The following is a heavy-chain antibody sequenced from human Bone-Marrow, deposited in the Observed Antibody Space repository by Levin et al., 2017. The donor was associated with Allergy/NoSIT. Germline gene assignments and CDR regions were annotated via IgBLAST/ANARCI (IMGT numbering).Heavy chain of an antibody. D-gene: IGHD5-24*01. CDR2: INHSGST. J-gene: IGHJ4*02. CDR3: ARGRDAYKGGND. Sequence: SQTLSLPCTVYGGSFRDYYWSWPRQPPGKGLEWIGEINHSGSTSYSPSLKSRVTISGDTSKNQFSLKLSSVTAADTAVYYCARGRDAYKGGNDWGQGTLVTVSS. CDR1: GGSFRDYY. V-gene: IGHV4-34*01.